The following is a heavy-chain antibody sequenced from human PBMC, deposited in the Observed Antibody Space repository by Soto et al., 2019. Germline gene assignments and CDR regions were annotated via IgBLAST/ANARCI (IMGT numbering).Heavy chain of an antibody. J-gene: IGHJ6*02. D-gene: IGHD3-10*01. Sequence: GESLKSSGRGSGCSFTSYSIAWVRQMTGKGLERMRIIYPGDSDTRYSPSFQGQVTISADKSISTAYLQWSSLKASVTALYYCAGGGVRGVITRTRDYYGMDVWGQGT. CDR1: GCSFTSYS. CDR3: AGGGVRGVITRTRDYYGMDV. V-gene: IGHV5-51*01. CDR2: IYPGDSDT.